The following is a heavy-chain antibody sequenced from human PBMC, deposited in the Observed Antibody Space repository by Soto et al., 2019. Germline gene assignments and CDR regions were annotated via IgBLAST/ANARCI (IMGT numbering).Heavy chain of an antibody. CDR3: ATKPLRGREYFXXXH. Sequence: QVQLVQSGAEVRKPGSSVKVSCEASGGTFSSYSINWVRQAPGQGLEWMGGIIPIFGSSNYAQKFQGRITITADKSTNTVFMELTSLRSEDTXXXXCATKPLRGREYFXXXHWGXXTLLXVSX. CDR1: GGTFSSYS. D-gene: IGHD3-16*01. J-gene: IGHJ4*01. V-gene: IGHV1-69*06. CDR2: IIPIFGSS.